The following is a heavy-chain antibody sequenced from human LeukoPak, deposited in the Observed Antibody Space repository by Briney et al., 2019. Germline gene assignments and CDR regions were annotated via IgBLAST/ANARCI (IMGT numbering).Heavy chain of an antibody. J-gene: IGHJ4*02. V-gene: IGHV1-3*01. CDR3: ARDIGIAARPFDY. Sequence: ASVKVSCKTSGYTFNKYGIHWVRQAPGQRLEWMGWINAANGNTKYSQRFQGRVTITRDTSASTAHMEVRSLRYEDTAVYYCARDIGIAARPFDYWGQGTLVTVSS. CDR1: GYTFNKYG. D-gene: IGHD6-6*01. CDR2: INAANGNT.